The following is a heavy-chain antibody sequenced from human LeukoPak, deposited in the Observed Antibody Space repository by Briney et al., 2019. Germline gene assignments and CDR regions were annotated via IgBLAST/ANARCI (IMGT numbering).Heavy chain of an antibody. Sequence: SETLSLTCTVSGXSVSRGGYYWNWIRQHPGKGLEWIGFTSYSEGTYYNPSLMSRITISVDRSQNQFSLKMRDVTAADTAVYFCATADWESFYFDSWGQGALVAVSS. J-gene: IGHJ4*02. V-gene: IGHV4-31*03. CDR2: TSYSEGT. D-gene: IGHD1-26*01. CDR1: GXSVSRGGYY. CDR3: ATADWESFYFDS.